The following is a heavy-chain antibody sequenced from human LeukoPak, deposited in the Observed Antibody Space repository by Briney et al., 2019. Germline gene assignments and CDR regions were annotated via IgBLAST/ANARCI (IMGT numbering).Heavy chain of an antibody. Sequence: GGSLRLSCAASGFTFSSYWMSWVRQAPGKGLEWVANIKQDGSEKYYVDSVKGRFTISRDNAKNSLYLQMNSLRAKDTAVYYCARAHGNYDFWSGYLYYMDVWGKGTTVTVSS. CDR3: ARAHGNYDFWSGYLYYMDV. J-gene: IGHJ6*03. CDR2: IKQDGSEK. D-gene: IGHD3-3*01. V-gene: IGHV3-7*01. CDR1: GFTFSSYW.